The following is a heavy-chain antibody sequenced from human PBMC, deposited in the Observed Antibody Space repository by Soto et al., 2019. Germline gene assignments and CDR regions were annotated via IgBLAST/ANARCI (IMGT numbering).Heavy chain of an antibody. D-gene: IGHD3-9*01. CDR2: ISGSGATT. J-gene: IGHJ4*02. CDR1: GFTFSTYG. Sequence: PGGSLRLSCTASGFTFSTYGMNWVRQAPGKGLEWVSTISGSGATTHYADSVKGRFTISRDNLKNTLTLQLNNVKGEDTAVYYCSKDYTYDVSGYKRFDYWGTGTRVTVSS. V-gene: IGHV3-23*01. CDR3: SKDYTYDVSGYKRFDY.